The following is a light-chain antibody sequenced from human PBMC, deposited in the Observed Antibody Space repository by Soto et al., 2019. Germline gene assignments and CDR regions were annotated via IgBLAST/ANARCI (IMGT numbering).Light chain of an antibody. CDR3: CSYAGSITLYV. Sequence: QSVLTQPASVSGSPGPSITISCTGTSSDVGSYNLVSWYQQHPGKAPKLMIYEGSKRPSGVSNRFSGSKSGNTASLTISGLQAEDEADYSCCSYAGSITLYVFGTGTKGTVL. CDR1: SSDVGSYNL. J-gene: IGLJ1*01. CDR2: EGS. V-gene: IGLV2-23*01.